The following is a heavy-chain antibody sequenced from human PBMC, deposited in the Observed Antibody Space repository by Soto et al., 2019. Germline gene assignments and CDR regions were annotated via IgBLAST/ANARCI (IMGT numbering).Heavy chain of an antibody. J-gene: IGHJ6*02. CDR3: ASRGTVPERYYYYGMDV. D-gene: IGHD3-16*01. CDR2: ISGSGGST. V-gene: IGHV3-23*01. CDR1: GFTFSSYA. Sequence: PGGSLRLSCAASGFTFSSYAMSWVRQAPGKGLEWVSAISGSGGSTYYNPSLKSRVTISVDTSKNQFSLKLSSVTAADTAVYYCASRGTVPERYYYYGMDVWGQGTTVTVSS.